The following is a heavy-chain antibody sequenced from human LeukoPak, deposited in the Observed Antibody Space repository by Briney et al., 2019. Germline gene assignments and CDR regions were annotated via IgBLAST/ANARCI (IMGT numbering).Heavy chain of an antibody. CDR1: GFTFSSYE. CDR2: ISSSGSTI. J-gene: IGHJ6*04. CDR3: AELGITMIGGV. Sequence: GGSLRLSYAASGFTFSSYEKNWVRQPPGPRLEWVSYISSSGSTIYYADSVKGRFTISRDNAKNSLYLQMNSLRAEDTAVYYCAELGITMIGGVWGKGNTVTMSS. V-gene: IGHV3-48*03. D-gene: IGHD3-10*02.